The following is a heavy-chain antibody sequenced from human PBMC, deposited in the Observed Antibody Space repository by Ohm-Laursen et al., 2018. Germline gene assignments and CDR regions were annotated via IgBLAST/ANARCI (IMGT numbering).Heavy chain of an antibody. Sequence: SLRLSCTASGFTFSSYAMSWVRQAPGKGLEWVSAISSSGGSTYYADSVKGRFTISRDNSKNTLYLQMNSLRAEDTAVYYCAKGAGWNYDAPFDYWGQGTLVTVSS. CDR2: ISSSGGST. V-gene: IGHV3-23*01. J-gene: IGHJ4*02. D-gene: IGHD1-7*01. CDR3: AKGAGWNYDAPFDY. CDR1: GFTFSSYA.